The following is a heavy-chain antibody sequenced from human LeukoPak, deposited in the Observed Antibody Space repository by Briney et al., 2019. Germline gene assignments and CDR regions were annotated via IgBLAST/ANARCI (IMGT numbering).Heavy chain of an antibody. Sequence: GGSLRLSCTASGLTVSSTSMTWVRQAPGKGLEWVSDFLSDGRIYYADSVKGRFTISKDNFQNTVNLQMDNLRAEDTATYYCGSYRRAYDIWGQGTVVTVAS. J-gene: IGHJ3*02. CDR2: FLSDGRI. CDR3: GSYRRAYDI. V-gene: IGHV3-53*01. CDR1: GLTVSSTS. D-gene: IGHD1-26*01.